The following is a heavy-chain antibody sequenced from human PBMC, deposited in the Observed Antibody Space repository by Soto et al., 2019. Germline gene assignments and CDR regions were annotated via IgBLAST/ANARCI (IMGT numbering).Heavy chain of an antibody. Sequence: QVQLVQSGAEVKKPGASVKVSCKASGYTFTSYYMHWVRQAPGQGLEWMGIINPSGGSTSYAQKFEGRVTLTRDTSTSTVYMELSSLGSEDTAVYSCAREIGGGVVDYWGQGTLVTVSS. CDR1: GYTFTSYY. J-gene: IGHJ4*02. D-gene: IGHD3-16*01. CDR3: AREIGGGVVDY. V-gene: IGHV1-46*01. CDR2: INPSGGST.